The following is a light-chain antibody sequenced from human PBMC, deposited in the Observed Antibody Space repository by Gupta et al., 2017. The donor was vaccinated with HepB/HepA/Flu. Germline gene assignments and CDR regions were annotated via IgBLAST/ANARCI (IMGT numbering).Light chain of an antibody. CDR2: DAS. CDR1: QSIYNY. Sequence: EIVLTQSPVTLSLSPGERATLSCRASQSIYNYLTWYQQKPGQAPRLLIHDASNRANGIPARFSGSGSGTDFTLTISSLEPEDFAVYYCQQRFNWPRTFGPGTKVGIK. V-gene: IGKV3-11*01. CDR3: QQRFNWPRT. J-gene: IGKJ3*01.